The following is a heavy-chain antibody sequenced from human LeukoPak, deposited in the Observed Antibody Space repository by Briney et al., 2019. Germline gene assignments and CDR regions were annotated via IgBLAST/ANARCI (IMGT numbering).Heavy chain of an antibody. CDR3: AREKTGTKYYFDY. V-gene: IGHV1-58*02. J-gene: IGHJ4*02. Sequence: SVKVSCKASGFTFSNFAMQWVRQARGQRLEWIGWIVVGSGNTNYAQKLQGRVTITADKSTSTAYMELSSLRSEDTAVYYCAREKTGTKYYFDYWGQGTLVTVSS. CDR1: GFTFSNFA. CDR2: IVVGSGNT. D-gene: IGHD1-7*01.